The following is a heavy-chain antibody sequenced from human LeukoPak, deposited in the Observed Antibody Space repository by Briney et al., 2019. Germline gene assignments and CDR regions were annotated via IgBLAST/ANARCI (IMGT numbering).Heavy chain of an antibody. CDR1: GYTFTSYA. CDR2: ISTNTGNP. CDR3: ARKSVAATPRDIVYQYSYMDV. J-gene: IGHJ6*03. V-gene: IGHV7-4-1*02. Sequence: ASVKVSCKSSGYTFTSYAMNWVRQAPGQGLEWMGWISTNTGNPTYAQGFTGRFVFSLGTSVSTAYLQISSLKAEDTAVYYCARKSVAATPRDIVYQYSYMDVWGKGTTVTVSS. D-gene: IGHD2-15*01.